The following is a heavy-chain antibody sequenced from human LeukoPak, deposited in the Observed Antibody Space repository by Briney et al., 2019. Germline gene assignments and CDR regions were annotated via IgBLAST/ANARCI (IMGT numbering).Heavy chain of an antibody. V-gene: IGHV3-30*18. J-gene: IGHJ4*02. Sequence: GGSLRLSCAASGFTFSSYGMHWVRQAPGKGLEWVAVISYDGSNKYYADSVKGRFTISRDNSKNTLYLQMNSLRAEDTAVYYCAKDQATVVTGFVDYRGQGTLVTVSS. CDR1: GFTFSSYG. CDR2: ISYDGSNK. D-gene: IGHD4-23*01. CDR3: AKDQATVVTGFVDY.